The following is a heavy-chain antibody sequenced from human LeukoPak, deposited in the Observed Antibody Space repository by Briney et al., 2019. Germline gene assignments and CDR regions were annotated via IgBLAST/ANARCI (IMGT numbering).Heavy chain of an antibody. CDR2: IRYDGSNK. CDR1: GFTFSSYG. D-gene: IGHD2-15*01. J-gene: IGHJ4*02. CDR3: ARVSCSGGSCYSGY. Sequence: GGSLRLSCAASGFTFSSYGMYWVRQAPGKGLEWVAVIRYDGSNKYSADSVKGRFTISRDNSKNTLYLQMNSLRAEDTAVYYCARVSCSGGSCYSGYWGQGTLVTVSS. V-gene: IGHV3-33*01.